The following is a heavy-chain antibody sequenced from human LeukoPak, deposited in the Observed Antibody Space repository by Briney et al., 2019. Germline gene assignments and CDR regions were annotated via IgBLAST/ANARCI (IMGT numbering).Heavy chain of an antibody. CDR1: GFTFDDYT. CDR2: ISWDGGST. J-gene: IGHJ4*02. Sequence: RPGGSLRLSCAASGFTFDDYTMHWVRQAPGKGLEWVSLISWDGGSTYYADSVKGRFTISRDNSKNSLYLQMNSLRTEDTALYYCAKDFPYCSSTSCYPGAWGQGTLVAVSS. V-gene: IGHV3-43*01. CDR3: AKDFPYCSSTSCYPGA. D-gene: IGHD2-2*01.